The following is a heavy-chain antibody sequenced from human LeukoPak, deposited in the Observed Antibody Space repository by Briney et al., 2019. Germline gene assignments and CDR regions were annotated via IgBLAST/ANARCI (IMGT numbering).Heavy chain of an antibody. CDR1: GFTFSNYA. Sequence: GGSLRLSCAASGFTFSNYAMSWVRQAPGKGLEWVSAISGSGGSTYYADSVKGRFTVSRDNSKNTLYLQMNSLSAEDTAVYSWXXXXXXXXXXAXXXXXXFDYXXQGTLVTVSS. CDR2: ISGSGGST. J-gene: IGHJ4*02. CDR3: XXXXXXXXXXAXXXXXXFDY. V-gene: IGHV3-23*01.